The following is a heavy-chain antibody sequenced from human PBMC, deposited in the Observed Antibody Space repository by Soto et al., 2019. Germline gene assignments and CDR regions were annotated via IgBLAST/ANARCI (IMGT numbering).Heavy chain of an antibody. CDR3: TRGYSSVSIYAFDI. J-gene: IGHJ3*02. Sequence: EVQLVESGGDLVQPGGSLRLSCVVFGSTFSDHYMDWVRQVPGKGLEWVGRIGNRNDRYTTEYAASVKGRFSISRDDSKNSLYLQMNSLTIEDTAVYHCTRGYSSVSIYAFDIWAQGTMVTVSS. D-gene: IGHD2-21*01. CDR2: IGNRNDRYTT. CDR1: GSTFSDHY. V-gene: IGHV3-72*01.